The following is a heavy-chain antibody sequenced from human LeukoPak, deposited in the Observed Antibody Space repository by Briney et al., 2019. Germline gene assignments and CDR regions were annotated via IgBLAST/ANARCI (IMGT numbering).Heavy chain of an antibody. CDR3: ASGVYYYDSSGYYPGGFQH. V-gene: IGHV1-3*01. Sequence: ASVKVSCKASGYTFTSYAMHWVRQAPGQRLEWMGWINAGNGNTKYSQKFQGRVTITADKSTSTAYMELSSLRSEDTAVYYCASGVYYYDSSGYYPGGFQHWGQGTLVTVSS. J-gene: IGHJ1*01. CDR1: GYTFTSYA. CDR2: INAGNGNT. D-gene: IGHD3-22*01.